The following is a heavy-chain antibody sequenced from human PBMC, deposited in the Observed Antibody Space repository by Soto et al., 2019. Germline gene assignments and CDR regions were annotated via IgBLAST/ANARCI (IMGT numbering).Heavy chain of an antibody. V-gene: IGHV4-31*03. CDR3: VRGGSCTNGVCSVFDY. CDR1: GGSVSSVGYY. D-gene: IGHD2-8*01. J-gene: IGHJ4*02. CDR2: ITYSGNT. Sequence: TLSLTCTVSGGSVSSVGYYWSWIRQHPGKGLEWIGYITYSGNTYYNPSLESRVTMSADTSKNQFSLKLSSVTAADTAVYFCVRGGSCTNGVCSVFDYWGQGTLVTVYS.